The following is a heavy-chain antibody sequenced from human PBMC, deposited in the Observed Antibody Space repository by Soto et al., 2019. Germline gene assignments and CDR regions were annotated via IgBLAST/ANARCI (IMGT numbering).Heavy chain of an antibody. CDR3: ARDRITTRGDAFDL. Sequence: QVQLVQSGAEVRTPGSSVKVSCKAPGGTFSTYIISWVRQAPGQGLEWMGRIIPIPDITNYAQKFQGRLTVTADRSTSTAYMELTSLKSEATAVYYCARDRITTRGDAFDLWGQGTMVIVSS. CDR2: IIPIPDIT. J-gene: IGHJ3*01. CDR1: GGTFSTYI. V-gene: IGHV1-69*08. D-gene: IGHD3-3*01.